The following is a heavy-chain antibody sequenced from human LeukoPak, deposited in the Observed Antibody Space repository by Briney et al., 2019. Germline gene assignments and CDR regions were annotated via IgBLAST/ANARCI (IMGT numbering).Heavy chain of an antibody. Sequence: SETLSLTCTVSGGSLYNHYWNWIRQPPGEGLEWIGYVFYTGSANYNPSLKSRVIISVDTSNNQLSLRVNSVTAADTAVYYCARHRGESHYDRSGYNDAFDIWGQGTMVTVSS. V-gene: IGHV4-59*11. J-gene: IGHJ3*02. D-gene: IGHD3-22*01. CDR1: GGSLYNHY. CDR3: ARHRGESHYDRSGYNDAFDI. CDR2: VFYTGSA.